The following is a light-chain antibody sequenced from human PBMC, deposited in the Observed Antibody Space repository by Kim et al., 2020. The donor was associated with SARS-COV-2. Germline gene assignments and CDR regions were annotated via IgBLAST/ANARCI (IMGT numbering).Light chain of an antibody. CDR3: MQALQTSIT. CDR1: QSLLHSNGYNY. J-gene: IGKJ5*01. V-gene: IGKV2-28*01. CDR2: LGA. Sequence: PASISCRSSQSLLHSNGYNYLDWYLQKPGQSPQLLIYLGANRASGVPDRFSGSGSGTEFTLKISRVEAEDVGVYYCMQALQTSITFGQGTRLEIK.